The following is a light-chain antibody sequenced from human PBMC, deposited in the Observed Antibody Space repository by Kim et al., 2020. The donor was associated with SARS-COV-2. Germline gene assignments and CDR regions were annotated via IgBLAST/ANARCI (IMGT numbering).Light chain of an antibody. CDR1: KLGDKY. CDR2: QDS. Sequence: VSPGQTASITCSGDKLGDKYACWYQQKPGQSPVLVIYQDSKLPSGIPERFSGSNSGNTATLTISGTQAMDEADYYCQAWDSSTAVFGGGTKLTVL. V-gene: IGLV3-1*01. J-gene: IGLJ3*02. CDR3: QAWDSSTAV.